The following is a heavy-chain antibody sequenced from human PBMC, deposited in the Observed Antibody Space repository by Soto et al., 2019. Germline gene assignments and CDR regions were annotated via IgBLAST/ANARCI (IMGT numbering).Heavy chain of an antibody. Sequence: GGSLRLSCTASGFAFDDYTMHWVRQSPGEGVEGVSLFSWDGGKKYYADSVKGRFTISRDNSKNSLYLQMNSLRIEDTAFYYCAKGTPDYSGNLWSWGQGTMVTVSS. CDR2: FSWDGGKK. V-gene: IGHV3-43*01. J-gene: IGHJ3*01. D-gene: IGHD4-4*01. CDR1: GFAFDDYT. CDR3: AKGTPDYSGNLWS.